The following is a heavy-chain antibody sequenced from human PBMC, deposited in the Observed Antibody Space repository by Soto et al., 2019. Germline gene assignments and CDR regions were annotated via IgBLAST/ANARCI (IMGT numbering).Heavy chain of an antibody. CDR2: ISGSGGST. V-gene: IGHV3-23*01. CDR3: AKDSKVDYVFDY. Sequence: EVQLLESGGGLVQPGGSLRLSCAASGFAFSSYAMSWVRQAQGKGLEWVSAISGSGGSTYFADSVKGRFTISRDNSKNTLYLQMNSLRAEDTAVYYCAKDSKVDYVFDYWGQGTLVTVSS. D-gene: IGHD4-17*01. CDR1: GFAFSSYA. J-gene: IGHJ4*02.